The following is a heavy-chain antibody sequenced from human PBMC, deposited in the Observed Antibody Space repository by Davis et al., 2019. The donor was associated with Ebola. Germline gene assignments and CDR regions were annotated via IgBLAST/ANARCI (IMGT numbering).Heavy chain of an antibody. V-gene: IGHV3-23*01. D-gene: IGHD1-26*01. CDR2: IRDSGTRT. CDR1: GFTFSSYA. CDR3: ARGAVESVGYYFDQ. J-gene: IGHJ4*02. Sequence: GESLKISCAASGFTFSSYAMSWVRQAPGKGLEWVSAIRDSGTRTYYADSAKGRFTISRDNSKNTVYLEMHSLRAEDTVVYYCARGAVESVGYYFDQWGQGELVTVSS.